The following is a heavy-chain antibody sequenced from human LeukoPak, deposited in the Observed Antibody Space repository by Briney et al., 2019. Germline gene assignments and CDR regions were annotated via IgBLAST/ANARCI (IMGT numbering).Heavy chain of an antibody. Sequence: GGSLRLSCAASGFTFSTYAMGWVRQAPGKGLEWVSGISGRGSSTYYSDSVKGRFTISRDNSRNTLCLQMNSLRAEDTAVYYCAKQLGYCSDGSCYFPYWGQGTLVTVSS. CDR2: ISGRGSST. D-gene: IGHD2-15*01. CDR3: AKQLGYCSDGSCYFPY. CDR1: GFTFSTYA. V-gene: IGHV3-23*01. J-gene: IGHJ4*02.